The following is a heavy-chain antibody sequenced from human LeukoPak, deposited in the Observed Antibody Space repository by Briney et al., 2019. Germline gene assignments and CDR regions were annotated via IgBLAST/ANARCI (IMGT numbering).Heavy chain of an antibody. D-gene: IGHD2-2*01. CDR1: GGTFSSYA. Sequence: SVKVSCKASGGTFSSYAISWVRQAPGQGLEWMGGIIPIFGTANYAQTVQGRVTITRDKSTSTAYMEMSSLRAEDTAVYYCSSSSPWGFTCCGQGSLATVYS. V-gene: IGHV1-69*05. CDR2: IIPIFGTA. J-gene: IGHJ4*02. CDR3: SSSSPWGFTC.